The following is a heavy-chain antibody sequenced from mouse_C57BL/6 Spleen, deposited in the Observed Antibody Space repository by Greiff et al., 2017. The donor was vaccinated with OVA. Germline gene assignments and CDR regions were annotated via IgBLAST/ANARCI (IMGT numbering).Heavy chain of an antibody. Sequence: SGAELVKPGASVKISCKASGYAFSSYWMNWVKQRPGKGLEWIGQIYPGDGDTNYNGKFKGKATLTADKSSSTAYMQLSSLTSEDSAVYFCARWRGSYYFDYWGQGTTLTVSS. D-gene: IGHD1-1*01. V-gene: IGHV1-80*01. J-gene: IGHJ2*01. CDR2: IYPGDGDT. CDR1: GYAFSSYW. CDR3: ARWRGSYYFDY.